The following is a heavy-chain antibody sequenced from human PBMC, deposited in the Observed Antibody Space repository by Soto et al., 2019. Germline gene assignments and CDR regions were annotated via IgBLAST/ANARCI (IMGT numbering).Heavy chain of an antibody. V-gene: IGHV4-4*07. J-gene: IGHJ5*02. CDR1: GGSISGSY. CDR3: ASDSTGWFDP. D-gene: IGHD7-27*01. Sequence: SETLSLTCSVSGGSISGSYWSWIRQSPGKGLEWIGRFYTSGNTNYNPSLKSRVTMSLDTSKNQFSLKLSSVTAADTAVYFCASDSTGWFDPWGQGTLVTVS. CDR2: FYTSGNT.